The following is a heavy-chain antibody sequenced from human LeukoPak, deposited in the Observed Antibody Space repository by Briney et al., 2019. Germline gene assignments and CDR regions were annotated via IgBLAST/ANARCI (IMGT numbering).Heavy chain of an antibody. D-gene: IGHD5-12*01. CDR1: GGSISSYY. CDR2: IYYSGST. Sequence: SETLSLTCTVSGGSISSYYWSWIRQPPGKGLEWIGYIYYSGSTYYNPSLKSRVTISVHTSKNQFSLKLTSVTAADTAVYYCASHSGGYAYWGEGTLVTVSS. J-gene: IGHJ4*02. V-gene: IGHV4-59*12. CDR3: ASHSGGYAY.